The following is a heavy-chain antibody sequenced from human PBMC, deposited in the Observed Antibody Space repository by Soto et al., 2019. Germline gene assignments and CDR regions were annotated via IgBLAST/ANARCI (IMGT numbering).Heavy chain of an antibody. CDR2: ISYDGSNK. J-gene: IGHJ4*02. CDR1: GFTFSSYA. V-gene: IGHV3-30-3*01. Sequence: QVQLVESGGGVVQPGRSLRLSCAASGFTFSSYAMHWVRQAPGKGLEWVAVISYDGSNKYYADSVKGRFTISRDNSKNTLYLQMNSLRAEDTAVYYCARDSGMETKGLDYWWQGSLVAVSS. D-gene: IGHD3-3*01. CDR3: ARDSGMETKGLDY.